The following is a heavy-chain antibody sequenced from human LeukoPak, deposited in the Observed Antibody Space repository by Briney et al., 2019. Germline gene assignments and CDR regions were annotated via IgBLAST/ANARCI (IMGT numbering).Heavy chain of an antibody. CDR1: GYTFATYG. D-gene: IGHD1-1*01. V-gene: IGHV1-18*01. CDR3: ARGTGTTIDYYYCGMDV. J-gene: IGHJ6*02. CDR2: ISAYNGNT. Sequence: ASVKVSCKASGYTFATYGINWVRQAPGQGLEWMGWISAYNGNTNYAQKLQGRVTMTTDTSTSTAYMELRSLRSDDTAVYYCARGTGTTIDYYYCGMDVWGQGTTVTVSS.